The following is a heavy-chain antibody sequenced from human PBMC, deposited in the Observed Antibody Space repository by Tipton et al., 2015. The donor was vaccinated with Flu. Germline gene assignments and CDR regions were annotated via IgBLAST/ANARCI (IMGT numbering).Heavy chain of an antibody. D-gene: IGHD3-10*01. CDR2: VSRTGST. V-gene: IGHV4-38-2*01. Sequence: TLSLTCAVSGDSISSDFYWAWIRQFPGKGLEWIGTVSRTGSTIYNPSLKSRVTISIDKSKNQFSLKLTSVTAADTAVYYCARCRLRFGEDYWGQGTLVTVSS. CDR1: GDSISSDFY. J-gene: IGHJ4*02. CDR3: ARCRLRFGEDY.